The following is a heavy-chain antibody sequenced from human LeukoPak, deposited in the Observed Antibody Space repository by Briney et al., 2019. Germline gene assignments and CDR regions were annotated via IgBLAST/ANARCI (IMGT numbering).Heavy chain of an antibody. J-gene: IGHJ4*02. CDR1: GFTFSNYW. CDR3: ARDRGTVTSRYFDY. Sequence: PGGSLRLSCAASGFTFSNYWMHWVRQAPGKGLVWVSRINSDGNSTNYADSVKGRFTISRDNAKNTLYLQMNSLRAEDTAVYYCARDRGTVTSRYFDYWGQGTLVTVSS. V-gene: IGHV3-74*01. CDR2: INSDGNST. D-gene: IGHD4-17*01.